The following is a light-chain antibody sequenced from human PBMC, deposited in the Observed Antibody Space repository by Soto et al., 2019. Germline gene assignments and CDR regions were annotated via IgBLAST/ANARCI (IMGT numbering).Light chain of an antibody. V-gene: IGKV1-5*01. CDR2: DAS. CDR3: QQYNTNPWT. Sequence: DIQMTQSPSTLSASVGDRVTITCRASQSIRTWLAWYQQKPGKAPKLLIFDASSLKSGVPSRFSGGGSGTEFTLTISSLQPDDFETYYCQQYNTNPWTFGQGTKVDIK. J-gene: IGKJ1*01. CDR1: QSIRTW.